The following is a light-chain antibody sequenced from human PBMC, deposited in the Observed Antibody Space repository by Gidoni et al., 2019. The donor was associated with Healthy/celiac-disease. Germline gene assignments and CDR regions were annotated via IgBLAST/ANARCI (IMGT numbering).Light chain of an antibody. V-gene: IGKV1-39*01. J-gene: IGKJ1*01. Sequence: DIQMTPSPSSLSASVGDRVTITCRASQSIRSYLNWYQQKPGKAPKLLIYAASSLQSGVPSMFSGSGSGTDFTLTISSLRPEDFATYYCQQSYSTPGTFGQWTKVEIK. CDR2: AAS. CDR1: QSIRSY. CDR3: QQSYSTPGT.